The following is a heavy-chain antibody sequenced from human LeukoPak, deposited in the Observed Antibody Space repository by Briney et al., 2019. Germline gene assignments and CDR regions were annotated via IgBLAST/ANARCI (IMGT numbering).Heavy chain of an antibody. Sequence: SETLSLTCTVSGGSISSYYWSWIRQPPGKGLEWIGEINHSGSTNYNPSLKSRVTISVDTSKNQFSLKLSSVTAADTAVYYCARLRRIQLWTGFDYWGQGTLVTVSS. D-gene: IGHD5-18*01. CDR2: INHSGST. V-gene: IGHV4-34*01. CDR1: GGSISSYY. J-gene: IGHJ4*02. CDR3: ARLRRIQLWTGFDY.